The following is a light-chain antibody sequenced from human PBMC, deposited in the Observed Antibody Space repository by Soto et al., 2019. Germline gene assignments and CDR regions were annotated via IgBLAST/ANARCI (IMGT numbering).Light chain of an antibody. J-gene: IGLJ1*01. CDR1: SSNIGAGYD. CDR2: GNS. CDR3: QSYDSSLSGYV. Sequence: QSVLTQPPSVSGAPGQRVPISCTGSSSNIGAGYDVHWYQQLPGTAPKLLIYGNSNRPSGVPDRFSGSKSGTSASLAITWLQSEDEADYYCQSYDSSLSGYVFGTGTKLTVL. V-gene: IGLV1-40*01.